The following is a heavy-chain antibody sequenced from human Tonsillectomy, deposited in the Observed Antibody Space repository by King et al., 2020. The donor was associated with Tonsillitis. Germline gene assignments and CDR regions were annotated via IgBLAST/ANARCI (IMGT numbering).Heavy chain of an antibody. CDR1: GASISSYY. J-gene: IGHJ3*02. D-gene: IGHD2/OR15-2a*01. CDR3: AYVGLTTYRKDAFDI. V-gene: IGHV4-4*07. CDR2: IYSNGIT. Sequence: VQLQESGPGLVKSSETLSLTCTVSGASISSYYWSWIRQPAGKGLEWIGLIYSNGITNYNPSLKSRVTMSVDTSKNQFSLKLSSVTAADTAVYYCAYVGLTTYRKDAFDIWGLGTMVTVSS.